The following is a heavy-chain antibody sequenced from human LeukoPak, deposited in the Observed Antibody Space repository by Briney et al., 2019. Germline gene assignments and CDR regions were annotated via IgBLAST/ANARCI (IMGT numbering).Heavy chain of an antibody. J-gene: IGHJ4*02. CDR2: VNLQGST. CDR3: ARGSPVDY. Sequence: SETLSLTCGVSGGSITSTNYWTWVRQPPGKGLEWIGEVNLQGSTNYNPSLMGRVAISVDMSENHISLQLTSVTAADTAVYYCARGSPVDYWGQGTLVTVSS. CDR1: GGSITSTNY. D-gene: IGHD1-26*01. V-gene: IGHV4-4*02.